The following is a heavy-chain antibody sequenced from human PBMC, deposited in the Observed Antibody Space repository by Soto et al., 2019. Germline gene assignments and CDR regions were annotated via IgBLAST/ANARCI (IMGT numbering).Heavy chain of an antibody. CDR2: VSDDGGTT. CDR1: GFTFSNYA. V-gene: IGHV3-23*01. Sequence: PGGSLRLSCAASGFTFSNYAMSWVRQAPGKGLEWVSVVSDDGGTTFYADSVRARFTISRDNSKNTVDLQMNSLRAEDTAVYYCAKADTGHFRPFEYCGQGTLVTVSS. J-gene: IGHJ4*02. CDR3: AKADTGHFRPFEY. D-gene: IGHD3-9*01.